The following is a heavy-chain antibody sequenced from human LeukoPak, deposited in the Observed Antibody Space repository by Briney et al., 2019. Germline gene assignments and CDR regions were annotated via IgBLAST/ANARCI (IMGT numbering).Heavy chain of an antibody. V-gene: IGHV5-51*01. J-gene: IGHJ4*02. CDR2: IYPGDSDT. CDR1: GYTFTSYW. D-gene: IGHD2-15*01. CDR3: ARRRYYCSGGSCLVFAY. Sequence: KACSKASGYTFTSYWIGWVRQMPGKGLEWMGIIYPGDSDTRYSPSFQGQVTISADKSISTAYLQWSSLKASDTAMYYCARRRYYCSGGSCLVFAYWGQGTLVTVSS.